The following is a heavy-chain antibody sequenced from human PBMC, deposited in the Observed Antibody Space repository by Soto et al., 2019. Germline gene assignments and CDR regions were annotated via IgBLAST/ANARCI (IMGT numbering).Heavy chain of an antibody. CDR1: GFTFSSYS. CDR2: ISSSSSYI. Sequence: KPGGSLRLSCAASGFTFSSYSMNWVRQAPGKGLEWVSSISSSSSYIYYADSVKGRFTISRDNAKNSLYLQMNSLRAEDTAVYYCARDYSSYSGKGFWSGYYVSSMDVWGQGTTVTVPS. J-gene: IGHJ6*02. V-gene: IGHV3-21*01. CDR3: ARDYSSYSGKGFWSGYYVSSMDV. D-gene: IGHD3-3*01.